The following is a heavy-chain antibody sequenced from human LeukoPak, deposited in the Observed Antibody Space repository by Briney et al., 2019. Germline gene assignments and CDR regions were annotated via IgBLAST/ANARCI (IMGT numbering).Heavy chain of an antibody. D-gene: IGHD4-11*01. CDR2: INPNSGGT. V-gene: IGHV1-2*02. CDR3: ARQFEGVTTQQYNWFNP. Sequence: ASVTVSCTATGYTFTGYYMHLMREAPGQGLEWMGWINPNSGGTNYAQKFQGRVTMTRDTSISTAYMELSRLRSDDTAVYYCARQFEGVTTQQYNWFNPWGQGTLVTVSS. J-gene: IGHJ5*02. CDR1: GYTFTGYY.